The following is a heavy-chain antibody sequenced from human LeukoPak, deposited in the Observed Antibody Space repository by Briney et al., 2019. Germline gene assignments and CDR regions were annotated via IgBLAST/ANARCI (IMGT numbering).Heavy chain of an antibody. J-gene: IGHJ3*02. CDR2: INWNGGST. V-gene: IGHV3-20*04. CDR1: GFTFDDYG. D-gene: IGHD6-19*01. CDR3: AKGSSGWYGSNAFDI. Sequence: PGGSLRLSCAASGFTFDDYGMSWVRQAPGKGLEWVSGINWNGGSTGYADSVKGRFTISRDNAKNSLYLQMNSLRAEDMALYYCAKGSSGWYGSNAFDIWGQGTMVTVSS.